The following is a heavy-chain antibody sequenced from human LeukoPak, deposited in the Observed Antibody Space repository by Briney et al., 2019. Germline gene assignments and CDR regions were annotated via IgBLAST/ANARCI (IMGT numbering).Heavy chain of an antibody. CDR1: AFTFSSYS. D-gene: IGHD2-2*01. CDR3: ARGRGQLLLGGDAFDV. J-gene: IGHJ3*01. V-gene: IGHV3-48*01. Sequence: AGGSLRLSCAASAFTFSSYSMNWVRQAPGKGLEWVSYISSSSSTIYYADSVKGRFTISRDNAKNSLYLQMNSLRAEDTAVYYCARGRGQLLLGGDAFDVWGQGTMVTVSS. CDR2: ISSSSSTI.